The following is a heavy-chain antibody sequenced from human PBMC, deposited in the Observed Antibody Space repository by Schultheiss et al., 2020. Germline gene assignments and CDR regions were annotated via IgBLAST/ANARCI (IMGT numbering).Heavy chain of an antibody. CDR1: GFTFSSYA. CDR2: ISGSGGST. Sequence: GESLKISCSASGFTFSSYAMHWVRQAPGKGLEWVSAISGSGGSTYYADSVKGRFTISRDNSKNTLYLQMNSLRAEDTAVYYCAKDENTFLWGQGTLVTVSS. CDR3: AKDENTFL. V-gene: IGHV3-23*01. D-gene: IGHD3-16*01. J-gene: IGHJ4*02.